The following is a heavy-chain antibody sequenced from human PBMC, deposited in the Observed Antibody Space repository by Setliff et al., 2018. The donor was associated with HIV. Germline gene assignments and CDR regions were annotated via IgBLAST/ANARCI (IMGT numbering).Heavy chain of an antibody. Sequence: NPSETLSLTCTVSGGSFTSRSYYWGWIRQPPGKGLEWIGSIFYSGITYYNPSLKSRVTISVDTSNNQFSLNLTSVTAADTAVYYCARSKTFYDFWGGYYTHGAFKIWGLGTMVTVS. CDR1: GGSFTSRSYY. D-gene: IGHD3-3*01. CDR3: ARSKTFYDFWGGYYTHGAFKI. V-gene: IGHV4-39*01. J-gene: IGHJ3*02. CDR2: IFYSGIT.